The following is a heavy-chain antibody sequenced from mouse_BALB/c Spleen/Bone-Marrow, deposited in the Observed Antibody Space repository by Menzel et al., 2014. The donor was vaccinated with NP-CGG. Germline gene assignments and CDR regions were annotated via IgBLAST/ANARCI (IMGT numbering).Heavy chain of an antibody. CDR1: GYTFTNYW. Sequence: QVQLKQSGAELAKPGASVKMSCKASGYTFTNYWMNWVKQRPGQGLEWIGYINPSTGYTEYNQKFKDKATLTADKSSSTAYTQLSSLTSEDSAVYYCARIYYYGRDYWGQGTTLTVSS. J-gene: IGHJ2*01. D-gene: IGHD1-1*01. CDR3: ARIYYYGRDY. CDR2: INPSTGYT. V-gene: IGHV1-7*01.